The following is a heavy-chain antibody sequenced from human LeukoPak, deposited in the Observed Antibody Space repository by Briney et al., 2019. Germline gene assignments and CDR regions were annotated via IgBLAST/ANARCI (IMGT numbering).Heavy chain of an antibody. V-gene: IGHV3-7*03. D-gene: IGHD2-15*01. CDR1: GFTFTTYW. CDR3: AKDTEGKVIAATGWFDP. J-gene: IGHJ5*02. Sequence: GGSLRLSCAASGFTFTTYWMSWVRQAPGKGLEWVANMKPDGSEIFYVDSVKGRFTISRDNAMNTLYLQMNSLRAEDTAVYYCAKDTEGKVIAATGWFDPWGQGTLVTVSS. CDR2: MKPDGSEI.